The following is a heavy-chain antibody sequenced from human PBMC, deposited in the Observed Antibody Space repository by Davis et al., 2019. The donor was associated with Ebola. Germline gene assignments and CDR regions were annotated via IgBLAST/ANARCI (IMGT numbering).Heavy chain of an antibody. V-gene: IGHV3-21*01. Sequence: GESLKISCAGSGFTFSTHAMTWVRQAPGTGLEWVSRISGSGGDPHYADSVKGRFTISRDNTKNSLFLQMNSLRAEDTAPYYCARRGANGYYFDSWGQGTLVTVSS. CDR3: ARRGANGYYFDS. CDR2: ISGSGGDP. D-gene: IGHD1-1*01. J-gene: IGHJ4*02. CDR1: GFTFSTHA.